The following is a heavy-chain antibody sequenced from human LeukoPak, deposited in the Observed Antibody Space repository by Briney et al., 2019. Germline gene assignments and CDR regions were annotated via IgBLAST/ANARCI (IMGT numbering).Heavy chain of an antibody. CDR3: TGVSRSSWYDY. Sequence: GGSLRLSCAASGFTFSNAWMSWVRQAPGKGLELVGRIKSKTDGGTPDYAAPVKGRFTISRDDSKNTLYLQMNSLKPEDTAVYYCTGVSRSSWYDYWGQGTLVTVSS. J-gene: IGHJ4*02. V-gene: IGHV3-15*01. CDR2: IKSKTDGGTP. D-gene: IGHD6-13*01. CDR1: GFTFSNAW.